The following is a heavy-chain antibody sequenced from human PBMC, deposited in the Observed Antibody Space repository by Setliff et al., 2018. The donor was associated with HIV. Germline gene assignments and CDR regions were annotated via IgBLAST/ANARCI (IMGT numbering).Heavy chain of an antibody. CDR2: LYVSGDT. CDR1: DDPISSYY. J-gene: IGHJ6*03. V-gene: IGHV4-4*07. Sequence: PSETLSLTCYVTDDPISSYYWSWVRQPAGKGLEWIGRLYVSGDTNYNPSLKSRVTMSLDTSKKHFSPNLKSVTAADTAVYYCALTGHRLLRGYMDVWGKGTTVTV. CDR3: ALTGHRLLRGYMDV. D-gene: IGHD2-15*01.